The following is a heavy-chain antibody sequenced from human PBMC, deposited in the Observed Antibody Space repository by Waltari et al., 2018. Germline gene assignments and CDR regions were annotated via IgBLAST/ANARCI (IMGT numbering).Heavy chain of an antibody. CDR3: AKEGLGGDRQFDY. V-gene: IGHV3-21*06. J-gene: IGHJ4*02. D-gene: IGHD2-21*02. CDR2: SSGENSYT. Sequence: EVQLVESGGGLVQPGGSLRLSCVASGFMFSSYSMNWVRLAPGKGLEVVSSSSGENSYTYYSGSVKGRFTISRDNAKNSLFLQMNGLRDEDTAIYYCAKEGLGGDRQFDYWGQGTLVSVSS. CDR1: GFMFSSYS.